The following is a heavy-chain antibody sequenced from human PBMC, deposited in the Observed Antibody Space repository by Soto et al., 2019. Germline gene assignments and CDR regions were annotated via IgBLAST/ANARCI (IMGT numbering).Heavy chain of an antibody. CDR2: ISGSGGST. D-gene: IGHD5-18*01. J-gene: IGHJ1*01. Sequence: GGSLRLSCAASGFTFSSYAMSWVRHAPGKGLEWVSAISGSGGSTYYADSVKCRSTISRDNSKNTLYLQMNSLRAEDAAVYYCAKEGGRGYSYYFPPEYFQHWGQGTLVTVSS. CDR3: AKEGGRGYSYYFPPEYFQH. CDR1: GFTFSSYA. V-gene: IGHV3-23*01.